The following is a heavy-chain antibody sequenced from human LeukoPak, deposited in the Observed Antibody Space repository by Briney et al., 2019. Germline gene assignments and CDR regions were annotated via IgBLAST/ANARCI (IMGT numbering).Heavy chain of an antibody. J-gene: IGHJ4*02. CDR3: ATIVVVPAETPYYFDY. V-gene: IGHV3-23*01. CDR2: ISGSGGST. Sequence: GGSLRLSCAASGFTFSSYAMSWVHQAPGKGLEWVSAISGSGGSTYYADSVKGRFTISRDNSKNTLYLQMNSLRAEDTAVYYCATIVVVPAETPYYFDYWGQGTLVTVSS. D-gene: IGHD2-2*01. CDR1: GFTFSSYA.